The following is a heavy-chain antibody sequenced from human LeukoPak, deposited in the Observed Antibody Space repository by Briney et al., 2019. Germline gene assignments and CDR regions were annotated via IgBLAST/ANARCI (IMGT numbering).Heavy chain of an antibody. D-gene: IGHD3-22*01. J-gene: IGHJ5*02. V-gene: IGHV1-69*06. Sequence: ASVKVSCKASGGSFSSYAINWVRQAPGQGLEWMGGIIPIFGTANYAQNFQGRVTITADKFTSIVYMELRSLRSEDTAVYYCARTAKRAYYDSTLYNWFDPWGQGTLVTVSS. CDR1: GGSFSSYA. CDR2: IIPIFGTA. CDR3: ARTAKRAYYDSTLYNWFDP.